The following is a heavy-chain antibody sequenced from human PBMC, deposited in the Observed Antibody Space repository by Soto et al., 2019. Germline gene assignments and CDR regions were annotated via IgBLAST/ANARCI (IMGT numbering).Heavy chain of an antibody. CDR2: ACPRGST. CDR1: GGYIVSGVYS. V-gene: IGHV4-30-2*01. CDR3: ARVAGSGWYDA. D-gene: IGHD6-19*01. J-gene: IGHJ5*02. Sequence: PSETLSHTWAVSGGYIVSGVYSWSWVRQPPGKGLEWIGTACPRGSTYYDPSLKSRVTISLDLSKNQFSLNLNSVTAADTAVYYCARVAGSGWYDAWGQGTLVTVSS.